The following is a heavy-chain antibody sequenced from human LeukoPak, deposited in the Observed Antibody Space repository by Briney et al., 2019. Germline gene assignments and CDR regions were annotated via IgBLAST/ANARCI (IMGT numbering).Heavy chain of an antibody. V-gene: IGHV1-2*02. Sequence: VASVKVSCKASGYTFTGYYMHWVRQAPGQGLKWMGGINPNSGGTNYAQKFQGRVTMTRDTSISTAYMELSRLRSDDTAVYYCARSDYDYVWGSYPTQYNWFDPWGQGTLVTVSS. CDR1: GYTFTGYY. J-gene: IGHJ5*02. CDR3: ARSDYDYVWGSYPTQYNWFDP. D-gene: IGHD3-16*01. CDR2: INPNSGGT.